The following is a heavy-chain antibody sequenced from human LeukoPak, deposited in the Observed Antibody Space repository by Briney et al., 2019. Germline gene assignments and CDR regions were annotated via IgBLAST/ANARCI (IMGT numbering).Heavy chain of an antibody. Sequence: ASVKVSCKASGYTFTGYYMHWVRQAPGQGLEWMGWINPNSGGTNYAQKFQGRVTMTRGTSISTAYMELSRLRSDDTAVYYCARDFEYYGSGSYFPHWGQGTLVTVSS. CDR1: GYTFTGYY. V-gene: IGHV1-2*02. CDR3: ARDFEYYGSGSYFPH. CDR2: INPNSGGT. J-gene: IGHJ4*02. D-gene: IGHD3-10*01.